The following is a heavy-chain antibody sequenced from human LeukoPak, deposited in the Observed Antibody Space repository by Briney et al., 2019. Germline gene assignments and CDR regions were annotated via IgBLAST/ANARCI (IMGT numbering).Heavy chain of an antibody. CDR1: GGSISSSSYY. CDR3: ARPQRNEQPGDAFDI. Sequence: PSETLSLTCTVSGGSISSSSYYWGWIRQPPGKGLEWIGSIYYSGSTYYNPSLKSRVTISVDTSKNQFSLKLSSVTAADTAVYYCARPQRNEQPGDAFDIWGQGTMVTVSS. D-gene: IGHD1-1*01. J-gene: IGHJ3*02. CDR2: IYYSGST. V-gene: IGHV4-39*01.